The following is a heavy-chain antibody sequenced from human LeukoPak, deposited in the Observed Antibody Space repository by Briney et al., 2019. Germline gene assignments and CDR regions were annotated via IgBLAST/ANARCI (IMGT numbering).Heavy chain of an antibody. J-gene: IGHJ5*02. D-gene: IGHD5-18*01. CDR2: INHSGST. CDR1: AGSFSGYY. CDR3: AREVRDTAMVAPRNWFDP. V-gene: IGHV4-34*01. Sequence: SETLSLTCAVYAGSFSGYYWSWIRQPPGKGLEWIGEINHSGSTNYNPSLKSRVTISVDTSKNQLSLKLRSVTAADTAVYYCAREVRDTAMVAPRNWFDPWGQGTLVTVSS.